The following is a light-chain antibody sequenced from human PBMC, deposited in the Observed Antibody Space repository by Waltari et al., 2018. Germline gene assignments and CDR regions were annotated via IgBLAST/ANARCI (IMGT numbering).Light chain of an antibody. V-gene: IGLV3-19*01. CDR1: RLGYYS. CDR2: GKN. CDR3: NSRDSNGNPFV. J-gene: IGLJ1*01. Sequence: SSELTQDPAVSVALGQTVRITCQGDRLGYYSATWYRQNPGPAPLLVIYGKNNRPSGIPDRFSGSYSGDTASLTITGAQAEDEADYYCNSRDSNGNPFVFGPATKVTVL.